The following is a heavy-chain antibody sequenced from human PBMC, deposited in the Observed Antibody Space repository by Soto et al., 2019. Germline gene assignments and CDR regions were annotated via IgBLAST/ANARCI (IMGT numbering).Heavy chain of an antibody. CDR1: GFTFSGYS. V-gene: IGHV3-21*01. D-gene: IGHD3-3*01. CDR2: ISSSSSYI. CDR3: ARVGSYYDFWSGYYPIYYYYYMDV. Sequence: GGSLRLSCAASGFTFSGYSMNWVRQAPGKGLEWVSSISSSSSYIYYADSVKGRFTISRDNAKNSLYLQMNSLRAEDTAVYYCARVGSYYDFWSGYYPIYYYYYMDVWGKGTTVTVSS. J-gene: IGHJ6*03.